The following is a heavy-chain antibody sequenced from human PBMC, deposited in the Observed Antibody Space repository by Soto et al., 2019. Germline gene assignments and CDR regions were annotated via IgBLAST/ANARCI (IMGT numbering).Heavy chain of an antibody. D-gene: IGHD3-22*01. CDR1: GFSFDDFA. CDR3: VKDRNYFDSSGYFDY. Sequence: LRLSFAASGFSFDDFAMQWGRQAPGKLLEWVSGLRWNGGYIAYADSVKGRFTISRDNAKNSLYLHMSSLRVEATALYYCVKDRNYFDSSGYFDYWGQGTLVTVSS. J-gene: IGHJ4*02. V-gene: IGHV3-9*01. CDR2: LRWNGGYI.